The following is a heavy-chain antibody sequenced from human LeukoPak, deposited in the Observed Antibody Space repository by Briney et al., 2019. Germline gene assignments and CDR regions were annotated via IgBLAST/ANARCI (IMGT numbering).Heavy chain of an antibody. CDR2: IYYSGST. D-gene: IGHD3-9*01. CDR3: ARDRSLRYFDWLQYYYGMDV. Sequence: PSETLSLTCTVSGGSISSSSYYWGWIRQPPGKGLEWIGSIYYSGSTYYNPSLKSRVTISVDTSKNQFSLKLSSVTAADTAVYYCARDRSLRYFDWLQYYYGMDVWGQGTTVTVSS. V-gene: IGHV4-39*01. CDR1: GGSISSSSYY. J-gene: IGHJ6*02.